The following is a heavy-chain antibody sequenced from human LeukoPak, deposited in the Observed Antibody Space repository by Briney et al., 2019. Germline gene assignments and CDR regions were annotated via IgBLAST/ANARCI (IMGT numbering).Heavy chain of an antibody. CDR1: GYTFTSYD. CDR2: MNPNSGNT. CDR3: ARGRGAEPPHDLYCYYYYYMDV. Sequence: GASVKVSCKASGYTFTSYDINWVRQVTGQGLEWMGCMNPNSGNTGYAQKFQGRVTMTRNTSISTAYMELSSLRSEDTAVYYCARGRGAEPPHDLYCYYYYYMDVWGKGTTVTVSS. D-gene: IGHD3-10*01. J-gene: IGHJ6*03. V-gene: IGHV1-8*01.